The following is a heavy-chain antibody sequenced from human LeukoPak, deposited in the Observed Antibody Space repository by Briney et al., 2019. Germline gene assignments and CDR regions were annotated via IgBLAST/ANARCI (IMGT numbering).Heavy chain of an antibody. CDR2: INPNSGGT. J-gene: IGHJ4*02. Sequence: ASVKVSCKASGYTFTGYYMHWVRQAPGQGLEWMGWINPNSGGTNYAQKFQGRVTMTRDTSISTAYMELSRLRSDDTAVYYCARDRAVEYRSSRWYYFDYWGQGTLVTVSS. CDR3: ARDRAVEYRSSRWYYFDY. V-gene: IGHV1-2*02. CDR1: GYTFTGYY. D-gene: IGHD6-13*01.